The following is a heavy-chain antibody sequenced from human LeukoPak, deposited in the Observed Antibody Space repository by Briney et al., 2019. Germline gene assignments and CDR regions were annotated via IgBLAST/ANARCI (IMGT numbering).Heavy chain of an antibody. CDR1: GFTVSSDY. CDR3: VKVSSTVGATYFDY. D-gene: IGHD1-26*01. J-gene: IGHJ4*02. CDR2: IYSGGNT. Sequence: GGSLRLSCAASGFTVSSDYMSWVSQAPGKGLEWVSVIYSGGNTYYADSVKGRFTISRDNSKNTLFLQMSSLRAEDTAVYYCVKVSSTVGATYFDYWGQGTLVTVSS. V-gene: IGHV3-66*01.